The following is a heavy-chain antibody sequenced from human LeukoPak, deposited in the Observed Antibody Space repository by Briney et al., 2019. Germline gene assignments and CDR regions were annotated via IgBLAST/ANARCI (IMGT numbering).Heavy chain of an antibody. V-gene: IGHV3-74*01. CDR3: ARDLIQLWSDAFDI. CDR2: ISSDGSST. CDR1: GFTFSSYS. Sequence: GGSLRLSCAASGFTFSSYSMNWVRQAPGKGLVWVSRISSDGSSTSYADSVKGRFTISRDNAKNTLYLQMNRRRAEDTAGYYCARDLIQLWSDAFDIWGQGTMVIVSS. D-gene: IGHD5-18*01. J-gene: IGHJ3*02.